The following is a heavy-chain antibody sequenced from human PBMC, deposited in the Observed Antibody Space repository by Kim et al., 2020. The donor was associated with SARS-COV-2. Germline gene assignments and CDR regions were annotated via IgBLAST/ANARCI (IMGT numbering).Heavy chain of an antibody. CDR2: ISYDGGEK. CDR3: VRGGPLGGDCYCPD. V-gene: IGHV3-30*04. D-gene: IGHD2-21*01. CDR1: GLTFSTYA. J-gene: IGHJ4*02. Sequence: GGSLRLSCAASGLTFSTYAMHWVRQAPGKGLEWISLISYDGGEKYYADSVKGRFTVSRDNSKNMLYLDMNGLRDDDTAVYHCVRGGPLGGDCYCPDWGQGTLVAVSS.